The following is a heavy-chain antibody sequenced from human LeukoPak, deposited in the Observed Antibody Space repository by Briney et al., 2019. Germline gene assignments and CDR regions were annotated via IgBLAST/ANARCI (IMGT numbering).Heavy chain of an antibody. V-gene: IGHV3-30*02. J-gene: IGHJ4*02. CDR1: GFTLSSSA. CDR2: IRYDGSYK. D-gene: IGHD2/OR15-2a*01. CDR3: AKSTEYGYFDD. Sequence: GGSLRLSCAASGFTLSSSAMHWVRQAPGKGLEWVTFIRYDGSYKYYADSVKGRFTISRDNSKNTLYLQMNSLRAEDTAVYYCAKSTEYGYFDDWGQGTLVTVSS.